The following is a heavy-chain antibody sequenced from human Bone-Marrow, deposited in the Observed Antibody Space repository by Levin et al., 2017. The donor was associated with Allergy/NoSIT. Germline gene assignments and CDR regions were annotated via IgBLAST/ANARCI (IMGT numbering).Heavy chain of an antibody. CDR1: GFTVSSNY. D-gene: IGHD6-19*01. J-gene: IGHJ2*01. V-gene: IGHV3-53*01. Sequence: ETLSLTCAASGFTVSSNYMSWVRQAPGKGLEWVSVIYSDGDTKYTESVKGRFSISRDNSKNTLYLQMNSLRAEDTAVYYCAKCSGWYGKGYFDLWGRGTLVTVSS. CDR2: IYSDGDT. CDR3: AKCSGWYGKGYFDL.